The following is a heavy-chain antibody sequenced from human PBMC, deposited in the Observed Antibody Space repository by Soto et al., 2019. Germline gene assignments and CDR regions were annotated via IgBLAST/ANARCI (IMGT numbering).Heavy chain of an antibody. J-gene: IGHJ4*02. CDR1: GGSINSYY. CDR2: IYYSGST. Sequence: PSETLSLTCTVSGGSINSYYWSWIRQPPGKGLEWIGYIYYSGSTNYNPSLKSRVTISVDTSKNQFSLKVNSVTAADTAVYYCARESYYGSGATVVAYWGEGTLVTVSS. CDR3: ARESYYGSGATVVAY. D-gene: IGHD3-10*01. V-gene: IGHV4-59*01.